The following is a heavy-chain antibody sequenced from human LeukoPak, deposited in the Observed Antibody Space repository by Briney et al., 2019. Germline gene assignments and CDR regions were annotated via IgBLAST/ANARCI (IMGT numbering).Heavy chain of an antibody. CDR2: IKQDGSEK. CDR1: GFTFSSYW. J-gene: IGHJ5*02. Sequence: GGSLRLSCAASGFTFSSYWMSWVRQAPGKGLEWEANIKQDGSEKYYVDSVKGRFTISRDNAKNSLYLQMNSLRAEDTAVYYCARGLYCTNGVCYLFDPWGQGTLVTVSS. CDR3: ARGLYCTNGVCYLFDP. D-gene: IGHD2-8*01. V-gene: IGHV3-7*01.